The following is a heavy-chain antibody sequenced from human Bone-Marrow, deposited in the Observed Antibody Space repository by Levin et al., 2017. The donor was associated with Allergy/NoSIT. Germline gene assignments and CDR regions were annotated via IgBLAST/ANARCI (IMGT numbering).Heavy chain of an antibody. D-gene: IGHD3-16*02. CDR2: IIATSGSM. CDR1: GLTFSSQN. Sequence: SCTVSGLTFSSQNMHWVRQAPGKGLEWVSSIIATSGSMDFADSVRGRFSISRDTAKNSLHLQMNNLRAEDTAVYYCAALNLDFWGQGTTVTVSS. V-gene: IGHV3-21*06. CDR3: AALNLDF. J-gene: IGHJ6*02.